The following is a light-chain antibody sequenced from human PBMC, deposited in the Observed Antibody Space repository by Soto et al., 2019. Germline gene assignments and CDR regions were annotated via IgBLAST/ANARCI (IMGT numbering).Light chain of an antibody. CDR1: QNVGRN. CDR2: GTS. V-gene: IGKV3-15*01. Sequence: EIVMTQSPDTLSVSPGERATLSCRASQNVGRNVAWYQQRPGQAPRLLIHGTSTRAADIPARFSGSVSGTEFTLTINSLQPEDFVISSCQQYNNWPHMSTFGQGTKLEMK. J-gene: IGKJ2*01. CDR3: QQYNNWPHMST.